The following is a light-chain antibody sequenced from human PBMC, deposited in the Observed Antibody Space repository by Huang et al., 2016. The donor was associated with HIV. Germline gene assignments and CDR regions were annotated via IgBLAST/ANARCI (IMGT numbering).Light chain of an antibody. Sequence: DIQITQSPSSLSASVGDTVIITCRASQNIKRYLNWYQQEPGKAPKLLIYAASNLQSGGPSTFSGSGSGTDFTLTINSLQPEDSATYYCQQSDRTPRTFGQGTKLEI. J-gene: IGKJ2*01. CDR2: AAS. CDR1: QNIKRY. CDR3: QQSDRTPRT. V-gene: IGKV1-39*01.